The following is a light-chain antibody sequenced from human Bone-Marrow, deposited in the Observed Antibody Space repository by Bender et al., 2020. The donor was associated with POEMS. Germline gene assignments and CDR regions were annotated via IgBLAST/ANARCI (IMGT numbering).Light chain of an antibody. CDR1: DSNIGRNY. Sequence: QSVLTQPPSASGSPGQRVTISCSGGDSNIGRNYVHWYQQIPGTAPKLLVNTTHQRPSWVPDRFSGSNSGNTATLTISRGEAEDEADYYCQVWDSDTDHPVFGGGAKVTVL. CDR3: QVWDSDTDHPV. CDR2: TTH. J-gene: IGLJ3*02. V-gene: IGLV1-47*02.